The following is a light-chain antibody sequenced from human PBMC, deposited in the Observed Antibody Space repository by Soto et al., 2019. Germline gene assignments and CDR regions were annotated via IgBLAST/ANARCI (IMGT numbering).Light chain of an antibody. CDR2: DTS. J-gene: IGKJ1*01. CDR1: QFVSRR. Sequence: EIVVTQSPATLSASPGERVTLSCRASQFVSRRLAWYQQRLGQVPRLLIYDTSTRAPGSSARFSGSGPGTEFTRTIISLQSEDFAVSYFQEYSHWPPGMFGPGTTVPIK. V-gene: IGKV3-15*01. CDR3: QEYSHWPPGM.